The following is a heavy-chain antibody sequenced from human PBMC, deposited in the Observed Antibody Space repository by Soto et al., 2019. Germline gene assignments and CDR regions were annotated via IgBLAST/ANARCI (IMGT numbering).Heavy chain of an antibody. J-gene: IGHJ4*02. D-gene: IGHD6-19*01. CDR3: ARTIAVAAYLFDY. Sequence: PSETLSLTCTVSGDSVSSGGNYWSWIRQPPGEGLEWIAYIHYSGSVNYNPSLKSRVTISVDTSKNQFSLKLSSVTAADTAVYYCARTIAVAAYLFDYWGQGTLVTVSA. CDR2: IHYSGSV. CDR1: GDSVSSGGNY. V-gene: IGHV4-61*08.